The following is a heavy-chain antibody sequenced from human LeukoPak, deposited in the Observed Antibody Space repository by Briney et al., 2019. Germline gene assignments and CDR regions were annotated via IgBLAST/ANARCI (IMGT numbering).Heavy chain of an antibody. D-gene: IGHD3-3*01. Sequence: GGSLRLSCAASGFTFDDYAMHWVRQAPGKGLEWVSGISWNSGSIGYADSVEGRFTISRDNAKNSLYLQMNSLRAEDTALYYCAKDISPAFTIFGVVTGGLDPWGQGTLVTVSS. CDR1: GFTFDDYA. V-gene: IGHV3-9*01. J-gene: IGHJ5*02. CDR2: ISWNSGSI. CDR3: AKDISPAFTIFGVVTGGLDP.